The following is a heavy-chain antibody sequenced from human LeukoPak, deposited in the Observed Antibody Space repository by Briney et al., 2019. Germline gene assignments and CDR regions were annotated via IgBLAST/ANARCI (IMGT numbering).Heavy chain of an antibody. J-gene: IGHJ6*03. V-gene: IGHV1-8*01. CDR2: MNPNSGNT. CDR1: GYTFTSYD. CDR3: ARGRAAPHYYYYYMDV. D-gene: IGHD6-13*01. Sequence: GASVRVSCKASGYTFTSYDINWVRQATGQGLEWMGWMNPNSGNTGYAQKFQGRVTMTRNTSISTAYMKLSSLRSEDTAVYYCARGRAAPHYYYYYMDVWGKGTTVTVSS.